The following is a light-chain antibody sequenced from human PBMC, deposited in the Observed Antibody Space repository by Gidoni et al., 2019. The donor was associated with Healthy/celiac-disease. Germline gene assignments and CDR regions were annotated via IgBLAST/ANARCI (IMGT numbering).Light chain of an antibody. CDR1: QSVSSSY. Sequence: EIVLTQSPGTLSLSPGERATLSCRASQSVSSSYLAWYQQKPGQAPRLLIYGASSRATGIPDRFSGSGSGTDFTLTISRLEPEDFAVYYCQQYGSSPYTFGTFXXXTKLEIK. CDR3: QQYGSSPYTFGT. V-gene: IGKV3-20*01. J-gene: IGKJ2*01. CDR2: GAS.